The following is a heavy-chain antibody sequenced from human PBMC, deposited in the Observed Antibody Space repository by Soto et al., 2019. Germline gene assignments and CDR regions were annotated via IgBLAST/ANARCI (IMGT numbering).Heavy chain of an antibody. CDR1: GYNFLNYG. CDR2: ISVYHGNT. Sequence: ASVEVSCKTSGYNFLNYGMSWVRQAPGQGPEWMGWISVYHGNTIYAQNFQGRVTMTTDTSTSTAYMELTSLRSDDTGVYYCARDHGGATMALLYWGQGTLVTVSS. J-gene: IGHJ4*02. D-gene: IGHD3-10*01. V-gene: IGHV1-18*04. CDR3: ARDHGGATMALLY.